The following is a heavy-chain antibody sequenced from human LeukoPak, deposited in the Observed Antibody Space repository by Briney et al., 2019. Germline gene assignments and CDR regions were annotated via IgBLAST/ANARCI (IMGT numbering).Heavy chain of an antibody. CDR2: IYSGGST. Sequence: GGSLRLSCAASGFTLSSNYMSWVRQPPGKGLEWVSVIYSGGSTYYADSVKGRFTISRDNSKNTLYLQMNTLRAEDTAVYYCARDDIAVAGFDYWGQGTLVTVSS. CDR1: GFTLSSNY. V-gene: IGHV3-53*01. J-gene: IGHJ4*02. D-gene: IGHD6-19*01. CDR3: ARDDIAVAGFDY.